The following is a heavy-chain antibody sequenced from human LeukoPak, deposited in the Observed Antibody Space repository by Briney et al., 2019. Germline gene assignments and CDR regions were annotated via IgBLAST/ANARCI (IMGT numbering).Heavy chain of an antibody. D-gene: IGHD6-19*01. Sequence: GRSLRLSCAASGFTFSSYAMHWVRQAPGKGLEWVAVISYDGSNKYYADSVKGRFTISRDNSKNTLYLQMNSLRAEDTAVYYCAKDRGSGWYGRDAFDIWGQGTMVTVSS. V-gene: IGHV3-30-3*01. CDR1: GFTFSSYA. CDR2: ISYDGSNK. J-gene: IGHJ3*02. CDR3: AKDRGSGWYGRDAFDI.